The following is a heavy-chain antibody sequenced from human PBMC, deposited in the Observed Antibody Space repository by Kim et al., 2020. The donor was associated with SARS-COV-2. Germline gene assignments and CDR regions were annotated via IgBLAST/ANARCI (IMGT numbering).Heavy chain of an antibody. V-gene: IGHV3-64D*06. J-gene: IGHJ4*02. CDR3: VKDWLPLYYDYVWGGDFDY. Sequence: GRFTISRDNSKNTLYLQMSSLRAEDTAVYYCVKDWLPLYYDYVWGGDFDYWGQGTLVTVSS. D-gene: IGHD3-16*01.